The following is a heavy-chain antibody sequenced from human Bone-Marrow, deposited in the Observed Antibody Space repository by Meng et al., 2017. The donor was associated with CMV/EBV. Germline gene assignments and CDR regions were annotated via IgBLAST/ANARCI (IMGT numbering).Heavy chain of an antibody. CDR3: ARRGNSGYYLDY. V-gene: IGHV5-51*01. CDR1: GYSFTGYW. J-gene: IGHJ4*02. CDR2: IYPGDSDT. Sequence: KVSCKGSGYSFTGYWIAWVRQMPGKGLEWMGIIYPGDSDTSYSPSFQGQVTTSADKSTSTAYLQRSSLKASDTAMYYCARRGNSGYYLDYWGQGTLVTVSS. D-gene: IGHD3-22*01.